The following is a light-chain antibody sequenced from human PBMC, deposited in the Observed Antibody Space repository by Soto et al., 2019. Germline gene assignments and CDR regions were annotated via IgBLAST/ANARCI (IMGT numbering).Light chain of an antibody. CDR2: GTS. V-gene: IGKV3-20*01. CDR3: LRCGTSPPWT. CDR1: QSLSSSY. Sequence: EMVLTQSPGTLSLSPGERATLSCRASQSLSSSYLAWYQQKPGQAPRLLIYGTSIRATGIPDRFSGSGSGTEVTLTIARLEPEDFAVYYCLRCGTSPPWTFGQGTKVE. J-gene: IGKJ1*01.